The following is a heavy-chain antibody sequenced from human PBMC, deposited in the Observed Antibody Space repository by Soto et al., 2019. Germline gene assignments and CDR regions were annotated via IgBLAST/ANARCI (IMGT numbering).Heavy chain of an antibody. J-gene: IGHJ5*02. CDR3: ARYYITGTPKVWFDP. CDR1: GGSFSGFY. Sequence: SETLSLTCAVYGGSFSGFYWSWIRQPPGKGLEWIGEIDHSGSTNYNPSLKSRVTISVDTSKNQFSLKLSSVTAADTAVYYCARYYITGTPKVWFDPWGQGTLVTVSS. V-gene: IGHV4-34*01. D-gene: IGHD1-7*01. CDR2: IDHSGST.